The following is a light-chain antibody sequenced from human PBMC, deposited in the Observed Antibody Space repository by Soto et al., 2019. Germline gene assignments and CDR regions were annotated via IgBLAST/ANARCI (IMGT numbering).Light chain of an antibody. CDR3: QQYVRSPPSWT. J-gene: IGKJ1*01. Sequence: ETVLTQSPGTLSLSPGERATLSCRASQSVSSSYVAWYQQKPGQAPRLLIYDASSRATGIPDRFSGSGSGTDFTLTISSLEPEDFAVYYCQQYVRSPPSWTFGQGTKVEIK. CDR1: QSVSSSY. V-gene: IGKV3-20*01. CDR2: DAS.